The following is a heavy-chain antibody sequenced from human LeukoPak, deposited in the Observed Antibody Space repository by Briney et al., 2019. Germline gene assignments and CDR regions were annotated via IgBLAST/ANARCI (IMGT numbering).Heavy chain of an antibody. CDR1: GFTFSSYA. CDR2: ISGSGGST. J-gene: IGHJ3*02. Sequence: GGSLRLSCVASGFTFSSYAMSWVRQAPGKGLEWVSAISGSGGSTYYADSVKGRFTISRDNSKDTLYLQMNSLRAEDTAVYYCAKGGIVVVVAATGDAFDIWGQGTMVTVSS. V-gene: IGHV3-23*01. CDR3: AKGGIVVVVAATGDAFDI. D-gene: IGHD2-15*01.